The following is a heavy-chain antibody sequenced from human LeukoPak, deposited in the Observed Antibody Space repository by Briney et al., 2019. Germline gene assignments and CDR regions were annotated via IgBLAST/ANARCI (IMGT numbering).Heavy chain of an antibody. CDR2: ISGTSGRT. CDR3: AKDLPSNIIAASYYFDY. D-gene: IGHD6-6*01. CDR1: GFTFNNYA. Sequence: PGGSLRLSCAGSGFTFNNYAMSWLRQAPGKGLEWVSGISGTSGRTYYADSVKGRFTISRDNSKNTLFLQMNSLRAEDTAVYYCAKDLPSNIIAASYYFDYWGQGTLVTVSS. V-gene: IGHV3-23*01. J-gene: IGHJ4*02.